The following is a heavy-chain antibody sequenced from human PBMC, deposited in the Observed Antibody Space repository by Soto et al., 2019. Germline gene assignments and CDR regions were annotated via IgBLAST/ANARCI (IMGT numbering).Heavy chain of an antibody. D-gene: IGHD3-10*01. J-gene: IGHJ6*02. V-gene: IGHV4-59*08. CDR3: ARPLWFGGAFYYYGMDV. CDR1: GGSISSYY. CDR2: IYYSGST. Sequence: SETLSLTCTVSGGSISSYYWSWIRQPPGKGLEWIGYIYYSGSTNYNPSLKSRVTISVDTSKNQFSLKLSSVTAADTAVYYCARPLWFGGAFYYYGMDVWGQGTTVTVSS.